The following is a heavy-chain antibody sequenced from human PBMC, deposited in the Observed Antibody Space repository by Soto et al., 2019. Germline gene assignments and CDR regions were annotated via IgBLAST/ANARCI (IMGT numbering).Heavy chain of an antibody. CDR1: GLTVRGKKY. D-gene: IGHD1-1*01. CDR2: LYDVDGT. Sequence: DVQLVASGGGLIQPGGSLRLSCAALGLTVRGKKYITWVRQAPGKGQEWASALYDVDGTYYADSAKGRFTISRDNSNNTIYLQMNSLRPDDTAVYYWASCLERGHAYEFWGLGTVVTVSS. V-gene: IGHV3-53*01. J-gene: IGHJ3*01. CDR3: ASCLERGHAYEF.